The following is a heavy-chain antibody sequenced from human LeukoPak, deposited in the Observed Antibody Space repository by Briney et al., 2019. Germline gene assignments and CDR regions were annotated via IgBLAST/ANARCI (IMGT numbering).Heavy chain of an antibody. J-gene: IGHJ4*02. Sequence: GGSLRLSCAASGFTLRSYDMSWVRQAPGKGLERVAATSGSGVNSYYADSVRGRFTISRDNSQNTLYLQMDSLRAEGTPLYYCAKEYSGYDFDYWGQGTLVTVSS. D-gene: IGHD5-12*01. CDR1: GFTLRSYD. CDR2: TSGSGVNS. V-gene: IGHV3-23*01. CDR3: AKEYSGYDFDY.